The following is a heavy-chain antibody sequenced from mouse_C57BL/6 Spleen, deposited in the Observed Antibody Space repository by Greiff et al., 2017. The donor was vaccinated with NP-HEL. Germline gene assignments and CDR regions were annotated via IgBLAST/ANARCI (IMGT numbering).Heavy chain of an antibody. Sequence: DVMLVESGEGLVKPGGSLKLSCAASGFTFSSYAMSWVRQTPEKRLEWVAYISSGGDYIYYVDTVKGRFTISRDNARNTLYLQMSSLKSEDTAMYYCTRGRLSPYAMDYWGQGTSVTVSS. D-gene: IGHD3-3*01. CDR3: TRGRLSPYAMDY. V-gene: IGHV5-9-1*02. CDR2: ISSGGDYI. CDR1: GFTFSSYA. J-gene: IGHJ4*01.